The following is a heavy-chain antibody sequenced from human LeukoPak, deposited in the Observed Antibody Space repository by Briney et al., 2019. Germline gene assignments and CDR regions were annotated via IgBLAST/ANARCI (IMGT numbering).Heavy chain of an antibody. CDR3: AKSGAFNPFRSGSIVGYFDY. CDR1: GFTFSSYE. Sequence: GSLRLSCAASGFTFSSYEMNWVRQAPGKGLEWVSGISGSGDSTYNADSVKGRFTISRDNSKNTLYLQMNSLRAEDTAVYYCAKSGAFNPFRSGSIVGYFDYWGQGTLVTVSS. D-gene: IGHD3-10*01. J-gene: IGHJ4*02. V-gene: IGHV3-23*01. CDR2: ISGSGDST.